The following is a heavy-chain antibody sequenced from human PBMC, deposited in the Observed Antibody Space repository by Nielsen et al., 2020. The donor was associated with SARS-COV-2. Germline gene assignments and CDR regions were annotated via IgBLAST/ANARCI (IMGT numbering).Heavy chain of an antibody. V-gene: IGHV3-30*04. Sequence: GGSLRLSCAASGFTFSSYAMHWVRQAPGKGLEWVAVISYDGSNKYYADSVKGRFTISRDNFKNTLYLQMNSLRAEDTAVYYCARDHSSWYDYGMDVWGQGTTVTVSS. CDR1: GFTFSSYA. J-gene: IGHJ6*02. CDR2: ISYDGSNK. CDR3: ARDHSSWYDYGMDV. D-gene: IGHD6-13*01.